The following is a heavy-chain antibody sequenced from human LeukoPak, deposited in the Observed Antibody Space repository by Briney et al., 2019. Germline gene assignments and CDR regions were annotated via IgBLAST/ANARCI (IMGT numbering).Heavy chain of an antibody. CDR2: INHSGST. Sequence: SETLSLTCAVYGGSSSGYYWSWIRQPPGKGLEWIGEINHSGSTNYNPSLKSRVTISVDTSKNQFSLKLSSVTAADTAVYYCARGQDYGDPNDAFDIWGQGTMVTVSS. D-gene: IGHD4-17*01. J-gene: IGHJ3*02. CDR1: GGSSSGYY. V-gene: IGHV4-34*01. CDR3: ARGQDYGDPNDAFDI.